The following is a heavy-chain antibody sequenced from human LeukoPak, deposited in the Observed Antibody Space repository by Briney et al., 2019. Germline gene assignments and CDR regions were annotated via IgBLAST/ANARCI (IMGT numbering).Heavy chain of an antibody. CDR3: ARDRRWLRNYYYMDV. CDR2: IYTSGST. Sequence: SETLSLTCGVSGGSFSGYYWSWIRQSPGKGLEWIGRIYTSGSTNYNPSLKSRVTMSVDTSKNQFSLKLSSVTAADTAVYYCARDRRWLRNYYYMDVWGKGTTVTISS. J-gene: IGHJ6*03. CDR1: GGSFSGYY. V-gene: IGHV4-4*07. D-gene: IGHD5-24*01.